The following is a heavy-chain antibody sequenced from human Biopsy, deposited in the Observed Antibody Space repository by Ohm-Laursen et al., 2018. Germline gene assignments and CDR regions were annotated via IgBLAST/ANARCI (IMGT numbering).Heavy chain of an antibody. Sequence: ASVKVSCKASGYTFTSYGISWVRQAPGQGLEWVGWINTENGNTIYAQNLQGRVTMTADTSTSTAYMEVTSLRSDDTAVYYCAADINVWNVNYWGQGTQVIVSS. V-gene: IGHV1-18*01. CDR1: GYTFTSYG. CDR3: AADINVWNVNY. CDR2: INTENGNT. D-gene: IGHD1-1*01. J-gene: IGHJ4*02.